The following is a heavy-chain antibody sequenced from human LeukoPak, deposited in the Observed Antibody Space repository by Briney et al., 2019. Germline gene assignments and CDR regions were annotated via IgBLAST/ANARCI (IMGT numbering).Heavy chain of an antibody. CDR2: IYENGGTT. J-gene: IGHJ3*02. CDR3: AKISVVVVSASDAFDI. Sequence: GGSLRLSCVGSGFTFRSHAMSWVRQAPEKGLEFVSGIYENGGTTYYADSVKGRFTISRDNSKNTLYLQMNSLRAEDTAVYYCAKISVVVVSASDAFDIWGQGTMVTVSS. V-gene: IGHV3-23*01. D-gene: IGHD2-21*02. CDR1: GFTFRSHA.